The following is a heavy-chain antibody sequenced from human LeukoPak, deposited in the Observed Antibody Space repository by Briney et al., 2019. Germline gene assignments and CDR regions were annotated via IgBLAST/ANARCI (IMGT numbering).Heavy chain of an antibody. V-gene: IGHV4-34*01. CDR1: GGSFSGCY. Sequence: PSETLSLTCAVYGGSFSGCYWSWIRQPPGKGLEWIGEINHSGSTNYNPSLKSRVTISVDTSKNQFSLKLSSVTAADTAVYYCARVLAAPNEDYWGQGTLVTVSS. D-gene: IGHD6-6*01. CDR2: INHSGST. J-gene: IGHJ4*02. CDR3: ARVLAAPNEDY.